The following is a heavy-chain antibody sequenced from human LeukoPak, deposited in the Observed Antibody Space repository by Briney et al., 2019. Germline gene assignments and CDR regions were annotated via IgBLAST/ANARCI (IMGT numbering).Heavy chain of an antibody. V-gene: IGHV1-18*01. CDR1: GYTFTSHG. Sequence: ASVKVSCKASGYTFTSHGISWVRQAPGQGLEWMGWISTYNGNTNYAQKLQGRVSMTTDTSTSTAYMDLRSLRSDDTAVYYCAREGPYGDSHFDYWGQGTLVTVSS. CDR3: AREGPYGDSHFDY. CDR2: ISTYNGNT. J-gene: IGHJ4*02. D-gene: IGHD4-17*01.